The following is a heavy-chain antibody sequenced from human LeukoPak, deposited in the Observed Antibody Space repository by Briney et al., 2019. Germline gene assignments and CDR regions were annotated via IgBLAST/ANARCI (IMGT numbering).Heavy chain of an antibody. CDR3: ARGDGDYPNY. J-gene: IGHJ4*02. CDR1: RFTFSNSW. CDR2: INTDGSDT. V-gene: IGHV3-74*01. Sequence: GGSLRLSCAASRFTFSNSWMHWVRQAPGKGLVWVSRINTDGSDTRYVDSVKGRFTISRDNAKNILYLQIHSLEAEDTAVYYCARGDGDYPNYWGQGTLVTVSS. D-gene: IGHD4-17*01.